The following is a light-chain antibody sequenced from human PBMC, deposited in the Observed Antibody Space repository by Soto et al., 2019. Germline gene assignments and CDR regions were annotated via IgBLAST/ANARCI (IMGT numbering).Light chain of an antibody. J-gene: IGLJ1*01. V-gene: IGLV1-51*01. CDR1: SSNIGGNS. Sequence: PGQKVTISCSGSSSNIGGNSVSWYQQLPGTAPKLLIYDNNKRPSGIPDRFSGSKSGTSATLGITGLQTGDEADYYCGTWDSSLSTYVFGTGTKVTVL. CDR2: DNN. CDR3: GTWDSSLSTYV.